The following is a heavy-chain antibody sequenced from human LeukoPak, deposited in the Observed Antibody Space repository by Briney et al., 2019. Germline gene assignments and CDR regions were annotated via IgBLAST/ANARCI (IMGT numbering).Heavy chain of an antibody. CDR3: ARDNNAAFDI. J-gene: IGHJ3*02. D-gene: IGHD2-2*01. CDR1: GFTFSIYW. CDR2: IKPDGSEQ. V-gene: IGHV3-7*04. Sequence: GGSLRLSCTASGFTFSIYWMSWVRQAPGKGLDWVANIKPDGSEQYYVDSVRGRFTVSRDNAKNSLYLQMNSLSAEDTAVYYCARDNNAAFDIWGLGTMVTVSS.